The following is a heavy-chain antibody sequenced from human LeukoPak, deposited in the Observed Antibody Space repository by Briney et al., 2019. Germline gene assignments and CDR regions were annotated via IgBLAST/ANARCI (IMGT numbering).Heavy chain of an antibody. J-gene: IGHJ4*02. CDR2: TSFNGNHT. CDR1: GFTFSRYA. D-gene: IGHD3-10*01. CDR3: AKRLLWFGELLSTGPYYFDY. Sequence: PGGSLRLSCVASGFTFSRYAVHWVRQAPGKGLEWVAVTSFNGNHTYYADSVKGRFTISRDNSKNTLYLQMNSLRAEDTAVYYCAKRLLWFGELLSTGPYYFDYWGQGTLVTVSS. V-gene: IGHV3-30-3*02.